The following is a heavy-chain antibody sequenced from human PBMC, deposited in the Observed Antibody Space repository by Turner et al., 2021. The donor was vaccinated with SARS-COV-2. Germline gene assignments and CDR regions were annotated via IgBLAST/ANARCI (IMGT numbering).Heavy chain of an antibody. J-gene: IGHJ4*02. Sequence: EVQLVETGGDLVQPGGSLRLSCAASGFTLSNYWMSWVRQAPGKGLEWVANIRQEGSEKEYVDSVKGRFTISRDNAKNSLYLQMNSLRVEDTAVYYCAGSGGWLLDLWGQGTLVTVSS. CDR3: AGSGGWLLDL. D-gene: IGHD6-19*01. V-gene: IGHV3-7*03. CDR2: IRQEGSEK. CDR1: GFTLSNYW.